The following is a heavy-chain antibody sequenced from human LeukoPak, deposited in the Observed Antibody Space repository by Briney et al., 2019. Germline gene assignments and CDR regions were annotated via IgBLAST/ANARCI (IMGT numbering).Heavy chain of an antibody. D-gene: IGHD3-22*01. J-gene: IGHJ4*02. CDR3: TSSSITMIVVLDY. V-gene: IGHV3-53*01. Sequence: GGSLRLSCAASGSTVSSNYMSWVRQAPGKGLEWVSVIYSGGSTYYADSVKGRFTISRDNSKNTLYLQMNSLRAEDTAVYYCTSSSITMIVVLDYWGQGTLVTVSS. CDR1: GSTVSSNY. CDR2: IYSGGST.